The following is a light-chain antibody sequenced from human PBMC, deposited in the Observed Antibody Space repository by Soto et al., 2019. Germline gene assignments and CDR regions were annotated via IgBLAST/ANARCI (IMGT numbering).Light chain of an antibody. CDR2: GAS. V-gene: IGKV3-15*01. CDR3: QQYNNWPFT. Sequence: EIVMTQSPATLSLSPGEGATLSCRASQSVSSNLAWYQQKPGQAPRLLVFGASTRATGIPARFSGSGSETEFTLTISSLQSEDFVVYCCQQYNNWPFTFGPGTKVDIK. J-gene: IGKJ3*01. CDR1: QSVSSN.